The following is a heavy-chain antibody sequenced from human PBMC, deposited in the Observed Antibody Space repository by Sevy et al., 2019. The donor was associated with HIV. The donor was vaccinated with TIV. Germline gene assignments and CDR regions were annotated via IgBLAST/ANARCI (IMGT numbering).Heavy chain of an antibody. V-gene: IGHV3-66*01. CDR2: IYSWGST. CDR3: ARDRYYDASGYYYYYYGLDV. D-gene: IGHD3-22*01. J-gene: IGHJ6*02. Sequence: GGSLRLSCAASTFRVIDNYMSWVRQAPGKGLEWVSTIYSWGSTCYADSVKGRFTISRDNSKNTLYLQMNSLRAEDTAVYYCARDRYYDASGYYYYYYGLDVWGQGTTVTVSS. CDR1: TFRVIDNY.